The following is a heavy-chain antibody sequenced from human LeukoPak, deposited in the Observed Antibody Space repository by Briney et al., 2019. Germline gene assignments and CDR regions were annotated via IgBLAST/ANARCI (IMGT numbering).Heavy chain of an antibody. CDR2: IYSGGST. V-gene: IGHV3-53*01. J-gene: IGHJ4*02. D-gene: IGHD3-22*01. CDR3: ARDQRYYDSSGYGY. CDR1: GFTVSSNH. Sequence: GGSLRLSCAASGFTVSSNHMSWVRQSPGKGLEWVSVIYSGGSTYYSDSVKVRFTISTDNSKNTLYLQMNSVRAEDTGVYYCARDQRYYDSSGYGYWGQGTLVTVSS.